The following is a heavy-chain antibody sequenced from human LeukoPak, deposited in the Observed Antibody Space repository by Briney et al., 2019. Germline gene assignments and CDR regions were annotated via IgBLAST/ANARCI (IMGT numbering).Heavy chain of an antibody. Sequence: ASVKVSCKASGYTFTSYGISWVRQAPGQGLEWMGWISAYNGNTNYAQKLQGRVTMTTDKSTSTAYMELRSLRSDDTAVYYCARDPGGIVGAPAGVDAFDIWGQGTMVTVSS. D-gene: IGHD1-26*01. CDR3: ARDPGGIVGAPAGVDAFDI. CDR2: ISAYNGNT. V-gene: IGHV1-18*01. CDR1: GYTFTSYG. J-gene: IGHJ3*02.